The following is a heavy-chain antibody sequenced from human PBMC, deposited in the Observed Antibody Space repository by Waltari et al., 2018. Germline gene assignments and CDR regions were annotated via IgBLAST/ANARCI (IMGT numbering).Heavy chain of an antibody. V-gene: IGHV3-74*03. Sequence: QLVESGAGLVQPGGSLRLSCACSGVHFRTSWIHWVRQGPGQGLEWVSRIDTEGRKITYADFVRGRFTISRDNVKKTLYLQMNSLRGEDTAVYYCATHRPGCYGMDVWGQGTTVTVSS. CDR2: IDTEGRKI. CDR1: GVHFRTSW. CDR3: ATHRPGCYGMDV. J-gene: IGHJ6*02.